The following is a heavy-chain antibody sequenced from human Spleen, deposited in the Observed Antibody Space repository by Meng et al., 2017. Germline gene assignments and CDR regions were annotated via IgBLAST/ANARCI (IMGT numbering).Heavy chain of an antibody. Sequence: QPQLQESGPGLVKPSEALSLTCSVSGGSISTSGYYWGWIRQPPGKGPEWIGSIGHSGFTYYTPSLKSRVTVSIDTSRNQFSLWLTSVTAADTAVYYCVRSSGWVKTGFDPWGQGTLVTVSS. CDR3: VRSSGWVKTGFDP. D-gene: IGHD6-19*01. CDR2: IGHSGFT. V-gene: IGHV4-39*01. CDR1: GGSISTSGYY. J-gene: IGHJ5*02.